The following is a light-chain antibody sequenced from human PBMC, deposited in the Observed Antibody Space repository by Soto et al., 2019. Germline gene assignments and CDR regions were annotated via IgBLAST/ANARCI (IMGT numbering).Light chain of an antibody. CDR2: KAS. V-gene: IGKV1-5*03. CDR1: QSINNW. CDR3: QQYNSSPYT. J-gene: IGKJ2*01. Sequence: DIQMTQSPSTLSASVGDRVTITCRASQSINNWLAWYQQKPGKAPKLLIYKASSLESGVPSRFSGSESGTEFTLTISSLQPDDFATYYCQQYNSSPYTFGQGTKLEIK.